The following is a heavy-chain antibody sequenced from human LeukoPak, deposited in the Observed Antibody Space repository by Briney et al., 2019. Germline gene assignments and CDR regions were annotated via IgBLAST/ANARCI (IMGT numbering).Heavy chain of an antibody. CDR3: ANGPYCSSTSCYFGYGMDV. CDR2: ISGSGGST. V-gene: IGHV3-23*01. Sequence: GGSLRLSCAASGFTFSSYAMSWVRQAPGKGLEWVSAISGSGGSTYYADSVKGRFTISRDNSKNTLYLQMNSLRAEDTAVYYCANGPYCSSTSCYFGYGMDVWGQGTTVTVSS. J-gene: IGHJ6*02. D-gene: IGHD2-2*01. CDR1: GFTFSSYA.